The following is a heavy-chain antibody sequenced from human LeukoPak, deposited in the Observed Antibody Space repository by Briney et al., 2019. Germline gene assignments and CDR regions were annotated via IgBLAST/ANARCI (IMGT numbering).Heavy chain of an antibody. J-gene: IGHJ4*02. V-gene: IGHV3-66*01. Sequence: PGGSLRLSCAASGFTVNTHYMSGVRQAPGKGLEWVSVIYKGGGTFYPDSVKGRFTISRDNSKNTVYLQMNSLRAEDTAVYYCAATLDASGNYYFFHYWGQGTPVTVSS. CDR3: AATLDASGNYYFFHY. CDR1: GFTVNTHY. CDR2: IYKGGGT. D-gene: IGHD3-10*01.